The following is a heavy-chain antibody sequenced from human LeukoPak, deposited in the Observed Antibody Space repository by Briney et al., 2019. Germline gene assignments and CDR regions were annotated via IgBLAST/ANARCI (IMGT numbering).Heavy chain of an antibody. V-gene: IGHV4-34*01. Sequence: SETLSLTCAVYGGSFSGYYWSWIRQPPGKGLEWIGEINHSGSTNYNPSLKSRVTISVDTSKNQFSLKLSSVTAADTAVYYCARGGRRFYYYGSGSYSLDYWGQGTLVTVSS. CDR1: GGSFSGYY. J-gene: IGHJ4*02. CDR3: ARGGRRFYYYGSGSYSLDY. D-gene: IGHD3-10*01. CDR2: INHSGST.